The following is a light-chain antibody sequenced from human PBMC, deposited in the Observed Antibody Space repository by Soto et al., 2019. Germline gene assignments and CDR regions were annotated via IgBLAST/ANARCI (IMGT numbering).Light chain of an antibody. CDR3: SSHARGNHWGV. Sequence: QSALTQPPSASGSPGQSVTISCTGTSSDVGAYNLVSWYQQHPGKAPKLMIYEVSKRPSGVPDRFSGSKSGNTASLTVSGLQADDEADYFCSSHARGNHWGVFGGGTKLTVL. CDR1: SSDVGAYNL. J-gene: IGLJ3*02. V-gene: IGLV2-8*01. CDR2: EVS.